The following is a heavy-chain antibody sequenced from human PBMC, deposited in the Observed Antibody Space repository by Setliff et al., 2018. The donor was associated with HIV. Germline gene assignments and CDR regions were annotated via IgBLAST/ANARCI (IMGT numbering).Heavy chain of an antibody. CDR2: ISAYNGNT. J-gene: IGHJ6*02. V-gene: IGHV1-18*01. D-gene: IGHD6-19*01. Sequence: ASVKVSCKASGYSFINYGISWVRQAPGQGLEWMGWISAYNGNTNYAPRLLGRVTMTTDTSTSTAYMELRSLSSDDTAVYFCARLGSGWSDSYCYATDIWGQGTTVTVSS. CDR3: ARLGSGWSDSYCYATDI. CDR1: GYSFINYG.